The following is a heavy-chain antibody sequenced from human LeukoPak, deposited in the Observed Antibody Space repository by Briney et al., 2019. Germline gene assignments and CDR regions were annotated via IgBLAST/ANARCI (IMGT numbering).Heavy chain of an antibody. Sequence: GGSLRLSCAASGFTFSTAWMNWMGWVRQAPGKGLEWVGLTKIKTDDGTPDYAALVKGRFAISRDDSKNTVYLEMHSLETEDTAVYYCISGGGTADYWGQGTLVSVSS. V-gene: IGHV3-15*01. CDR3: ISGGGTADY. CDR1: GFTFSTAW. CDR2: TKIKTDDGTP. D-gene: IGHD1-1*01. J-gene: IGHJ4*02.